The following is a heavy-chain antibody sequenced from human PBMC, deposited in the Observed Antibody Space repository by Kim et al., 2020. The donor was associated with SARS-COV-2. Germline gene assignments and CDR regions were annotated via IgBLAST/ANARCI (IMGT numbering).Heavy chain of an antibody. D-gene: IGHD2-15*01. Sequence: GGSLRLSCAASGFTFSDYYMSWIRQAPGKGLEWVSYISSSGSYTNYADSVKGRFTISRDNAKNSLYLQMNSLRAEDTAVYYCARDLGYCSGGSCYSYFHDAFDIWGQGTMVTVSS. CDR3: ARDLGYCSGGSCYSYFHDAFDI. CDR2: ISSSGSYT. CDR1: GFTFSDYY. V-gene: IGHV3-11*06. J-gene: IGHJ3*02.